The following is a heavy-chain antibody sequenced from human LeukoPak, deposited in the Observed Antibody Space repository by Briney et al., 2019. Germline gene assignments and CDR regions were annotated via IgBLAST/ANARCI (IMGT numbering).Heavy chain of an antibody. CDR1: GGSFSGYY. J-gene: IGHJ5*02. CDR3: ARGLRDIVVVVAAARGFVP. Sequence: PSETLSLTCAVYGGSFSGYYWRWIRQPPGKGLEWIGEINHSGSTNYNPSLKSRVTISVDTSKNQFSLKLSSVTAADTAVYYCARGLRDIVVVVAAARGFVPWGQGTLVTVSS. CDR2: INHSGST. D-gene: IGHD2-15*01. V-gene: IGHV4-34*01.